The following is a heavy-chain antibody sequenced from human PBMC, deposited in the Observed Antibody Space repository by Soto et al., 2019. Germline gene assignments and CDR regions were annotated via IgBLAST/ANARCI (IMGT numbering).Heavy chain of an antibody. D-gene: IGHD2-15*01. V-gene: IGHV4-34*01. CDR2: INHSGIT. Sequence: QVQLQQWGAGLLKPSETLSLTCAVYGGSFSGYYWSWIRQPPGKGLEWIGEINHSGITNYNPSLKSRVTISVDTSKNQFSLKLSSVTAADTAVYYCATTWGGYCSGGSCYSDWGQGTLVTVSS. J-gene: IGHJ4*02. CDR3: ATTWGGYCSGGSCYSD. CDR1: GGSFSGYY.